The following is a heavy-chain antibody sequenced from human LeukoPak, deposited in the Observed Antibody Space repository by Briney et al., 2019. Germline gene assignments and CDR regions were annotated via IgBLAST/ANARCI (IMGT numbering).Heavy chain of an antibody. J-gene: IGHJ5*02. CDR2: SRNKASSYTT. CDR3: ARDPKFFVTMVRGGPNWFDP. V-gene: IGHV3-72*01. CDR1: GFKFSDHY. Sequence: GGSLRLSCAASGFKFSDHYIDWVRQAPGKGLEWVGRSRNKASSYTTEYAASVEGRFTISRDVSESSLNLQMNSLRAEDTAVYYCARDPKFFVTMVRGGPNWFDPWGQGTLATVSS. D-gene: IGHD3-10*01.